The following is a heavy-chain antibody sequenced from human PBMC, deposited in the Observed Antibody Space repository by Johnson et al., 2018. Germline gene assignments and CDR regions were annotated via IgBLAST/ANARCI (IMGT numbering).Heavy chain of an antibody. CDR1: GFTFSSYG. J-gene: IGHJ1*01. V-gene: IGHV3-30*03. CDR3: ARAADDSSGERYFQH. Sequence: QVQLQESGGGLVQPGGSLRLSCAASGFTFSSYGIHWVRQAPGKGLEWVAVISYDGSNKYFADSVKGRFTISRDNSKNTLYLQMNSLRAEDTAVYYCARAADDSSGERYFQHWGQGTLVTVSA. CDR2: ISYDGSNK. D-gene: IGHD3-22*01.